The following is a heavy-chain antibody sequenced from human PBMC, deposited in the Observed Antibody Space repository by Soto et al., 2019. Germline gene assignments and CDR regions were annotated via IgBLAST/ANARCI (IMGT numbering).Heavy chain of an antibody. CDR1: GFTFGDYW. J-gene: IGHJ4*02. CDR2: MTSDGRTV. V-gene: IGHV3-74*01. Sequence: GGSLRLSCATSGFTFGDYWMHWVRQPPGKGPEWVSRMTSDGRTVQYADSVKGRFTASRDNAKSTLYLQMNSLRAEDTAVYYCATAEVDYWGPGTLVTVSS. CDR3: ATAEVDY.